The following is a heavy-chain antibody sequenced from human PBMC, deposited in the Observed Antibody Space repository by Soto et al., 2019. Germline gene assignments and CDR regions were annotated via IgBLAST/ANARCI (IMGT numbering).Heavy chain of an antibody. Sequence: SETLSLTCTVSGGSISSGGYYWSWIRQHPWKGLEWIGYIYYSGSTYYNPSLKSRVTISVDTSKNQFSLKLSSVTAADTAVYYCARLSEDSSGWYGTYYDYWGQGXLVTVYS. V-gene: IGHV4-31*03. CDR1: GGSISSGGYY. D-gene: IGHD6-19*01. CDR3: ARLSEDSSGWYGTYYDY. CDR2: IYYSGST. J-gene: IGHJ4*02.